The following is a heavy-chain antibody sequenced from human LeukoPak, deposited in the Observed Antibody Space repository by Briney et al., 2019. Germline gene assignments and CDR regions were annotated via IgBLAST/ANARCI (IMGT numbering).Heavy chain of an antibody. D-gene: IGHD5-12*01. Sequence: GGSLRLSCAASGFTFSSYAMSSVRQAPGKGLEWVSAISGSGGSTYYADSVKGRFTISRDNSKNTLYLQMNSLRAEDTAVYYSAKVNSISGYDNHYWRQGTLVTVSS. J-gene: IGHJ4*02. CDR1: GFTFSSYA. V-gene: IGHV3-23*01. CDR2: ISGSGGST. CDR3: AKVNSISGYDNHY.